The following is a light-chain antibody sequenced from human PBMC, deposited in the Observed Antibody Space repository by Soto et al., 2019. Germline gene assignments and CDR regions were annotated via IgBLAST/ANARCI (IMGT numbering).Light chain of an antibody. CDR2: GAS. V-gene: IGKV3-15*01. Sequence: EIVMTQSPATLSVSPGERANLSCRASQTISSNLAWYQQKPGQAPRLLIHGASTRATGVPARFSGSGSGTEFTLTISSLQSEDLAVYYCQQYHNWPPQYTFGQGTKLQIK. CDR3: QQYHNWPPQYT. CDR1: QTISSN. J-gene: IGKJ2*01.